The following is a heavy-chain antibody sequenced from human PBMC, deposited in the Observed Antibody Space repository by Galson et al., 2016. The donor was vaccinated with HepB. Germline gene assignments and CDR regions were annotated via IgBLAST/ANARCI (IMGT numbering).Heavy chain of an antibody. D-gene: IGHD6-13*01. CDR3: ARVGIGSSWYFDY. J-gene: IGHJ4*02. CDR2: IKQDGSEK. Sequence: SLRLSCAASGFTFGDYAMSWVRRGPGKGLEWVAIIKQDGSEKYYVDSVKGRFTISRDNAKKSLYLQMNSLRAEDTAVYYCARVGIGSSWYFDYWGQGTLVTVSS. V-gene: IGHV3-7*01. CDR1: GFTFGDYA.